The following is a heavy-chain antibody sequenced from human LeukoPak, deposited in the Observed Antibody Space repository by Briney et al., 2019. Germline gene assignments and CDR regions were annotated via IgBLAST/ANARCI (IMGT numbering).Heavy chain of an antibody. Sequence: GGSLRLSCAASGFTFSTYSKNWVRQAPGKGLEWVSYISSSSSTIYYADSVKGRFTISRDNAKNSLYLQMNSLRAEDTAVYYCVSDSLGYCAFDIWGQGTTVTVSA. CDR2: ISSSSSTI. D-gene: IGHD2-15*01. CDR3: VSDSLGYCAFDI. V-gene: IGHV3-48*01. CDR1: GFTFSTYS. J-gene: IGHJ3*02.